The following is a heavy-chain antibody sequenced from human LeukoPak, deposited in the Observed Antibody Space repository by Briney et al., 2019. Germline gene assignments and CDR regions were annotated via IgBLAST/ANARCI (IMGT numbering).Heavy chain of an antibody. CDR2: ISGSGGST. D-gene: IGHD3-22*01. CDR1: GFTFSSYA. J-gene: IGHJ4*02. CDR3: AKDRITMIVVVITEYYFDY. V-gene: IGHV3-23*01. Sequence: PGGSLRLSCAASGFTFSSYAMSWVRQAPGKGLEWVSAISGSGGSTYYADSVKGRFTISRDNSKNTLYLQMNSLRAVDTAVYYCAKDRITMIVVVITEYYFDYWGQGTLVTVSS.